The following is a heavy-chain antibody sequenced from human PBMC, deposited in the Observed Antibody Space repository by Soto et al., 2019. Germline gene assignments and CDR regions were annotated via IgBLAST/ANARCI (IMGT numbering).Heavy chain of an antibody. J-gene: IGHJ4*02. CDR3: ARGRYGDY. V-gene: IGHV1-18*01. Sequence: QVHLVQSGAEVKKPGASVKVSCKGSGYTFTSYGITWVRQAPGQGLERMGWTSAHNGNTDYAQSLQGRVTVTRDTPTSTAYMELRSLRSDDTAVYYCARGRYGDYWGQGALVTVSS. D-gene: IGHD1-1*01. CDR1: GYTFTSYG. CDR2: TSAHNGNT.